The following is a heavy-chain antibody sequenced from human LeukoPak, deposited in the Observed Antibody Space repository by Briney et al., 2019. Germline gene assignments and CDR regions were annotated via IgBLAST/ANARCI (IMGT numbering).Heavy chain of an antibody. Sequence: PGGSLRLSCAASGFTFSSYAMSWVRQAPGRGLEWVSAISGSGGSTYYADSVKGRFTISRDNSKNTLYLQMNSLRAEDTAVYYCAKRGVSRGYYGSGSYFEFDYWGQGTLVTVSS. CDR1: GFTFSSYA. CDR2: ISGSGGST. V-gene: IGHV3-23*01. J-gene: IGHJ4*02. D-gene: IGHD3-10*01. CDR3: AKRGVSRGYYGSGSYFEFDY.